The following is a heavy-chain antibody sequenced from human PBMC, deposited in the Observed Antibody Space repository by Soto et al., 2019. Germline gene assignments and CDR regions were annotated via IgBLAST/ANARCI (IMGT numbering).Heavy chain of an antibody. D-gene: IGHD3-3*01. CDR3: ARDRGTIFGVVPEAFDI. CDR2: IWYDGSNK. CDR1: GFTFSSYG. Sequence: GGSLRLSCAASGFTFSSYGMHWVRQAPGKGLEWVAVIWYDGSNKYYADSVKGRFTISRDNSKNTLYLQMNSLRAEDTAVYYCARDRGTIFGVVPEAFDIWGQGTMVTVSS. V-gene: IGHV3-33*01. J-gene: IGHJ3*02.